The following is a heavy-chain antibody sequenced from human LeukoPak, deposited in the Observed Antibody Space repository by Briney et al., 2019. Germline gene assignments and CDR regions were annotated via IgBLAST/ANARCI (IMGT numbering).Heavy chain of an antibody. V-gene: IGHV4-59*01. CDR3: ARGYCSSTSCYRWFDP. J-gene: IGHJ5*02. CDR2: IYYSGST. Sequence: PSETLSLTCTVSGGSISSYYWSWIRQPPGKGLEWSGYIYYSGSTNYNPSLKSRVTISVDTSKNQFSLKLSSVTAADTAVYYCARGYCSSTSCYRWFDPWGQGTLVTVSS. D-gene: IGHD2-2*02. CDR1: GGSISSYY.